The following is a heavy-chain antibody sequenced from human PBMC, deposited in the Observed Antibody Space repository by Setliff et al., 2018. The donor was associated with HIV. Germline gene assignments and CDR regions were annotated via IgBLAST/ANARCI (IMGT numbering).Heavy chain of an antibody. J-gene: IGHJ4*02. V-gene: IGHV1-46*01. CDR3: ARDESQVEVHRGYSYGSFDY. CDR2: INPSGGST. CDR1: GYTFTSYY. Sequence: ASVKVSCKASGYTFTSYYMHWVRQAPGQGLEWMGIINPSGGSTSYAQKFQGRVTMTRDTSKNHFSLRLSSVTAADTAVYYCARDESQVEVHRGYSYGSFDYWGQGTLVTVSS. D-gene: IGHD5-18*01.